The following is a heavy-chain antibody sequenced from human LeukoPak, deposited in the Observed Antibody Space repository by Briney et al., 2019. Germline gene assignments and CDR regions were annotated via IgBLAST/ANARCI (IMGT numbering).Heavy chain of an antibody. CDR1: GGSMNSYY. CDR3: ARTRYTSAWSFDY. J-gene: IGHJ4*02. D-gene: IGHD6-19*01. CDR2: IYYSGST. Sequence: SETLSLTCTVSGGSMNSYYWNWIRQPPGKGLEWIGYIYYSGSTKYNPSLKSRVTISVDTSKNQFSLKLNSVTPADTAVYYCARTRYTSAWSFDYWGQGTLVTVSS. V-gene: IGHV4-59*01.